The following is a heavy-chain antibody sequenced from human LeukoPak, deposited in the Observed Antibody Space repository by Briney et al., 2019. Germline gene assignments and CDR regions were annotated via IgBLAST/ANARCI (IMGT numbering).Heavy chain of an antibody. V-gene: IGHV3-30*04. CDR1: GFTFRSYA. J-gene: IGHJ4*02. Sequence: GRSLRLSCAASGFTFRSYAMHWVRQAPGKGLEWVAVVSDDGINKYYADSVKGRFTISRDNSKNTVYLQMNSLRAEDTAVYYCARPTMGELSLKIDSWGQGTLVTVSS. CDR2: VSDDGINK. CDR3: ARPTMGELSLKIDS. D-gene: IGHD3-16*02.